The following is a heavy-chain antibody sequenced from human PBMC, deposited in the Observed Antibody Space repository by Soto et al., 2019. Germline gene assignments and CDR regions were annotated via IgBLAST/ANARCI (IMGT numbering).Heavy chain of an antibody. J-gene: IGHJ4*02. CDR3: ARDLSVAGPDY. Sequence: LRLSCAASGFTFRSYSMHWVRQAPGKGLEWVAVISYDESDKYYADSLKGRFTISRDNSKNTLYLQMNSLRGEDTAVYYCARDLSVAGPDYWGQGTLVTVSS. V-gene: IGHV3-30*03. CDR2: ISYDESDK. D-gene: IGHD6-19*01. CDR1: GFTFRSYS.